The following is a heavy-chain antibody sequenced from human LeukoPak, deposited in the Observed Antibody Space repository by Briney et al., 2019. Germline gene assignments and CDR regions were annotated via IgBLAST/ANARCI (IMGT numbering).Heavy chain of an antibody. CDR3: AAQIAARPPGWFDP. CDR2: IYHSGST. D-gene: IGHD6-6*01. V-gene: IGHV4-38-2*01. J-gene: IGHJ5*02. Sequence: PSETLSLTCAVSGYSISSGYYWGWIRQPPGKGLGWIGSIYHSGSTYYNPSLKSRVTISVDTSKNQFSLKLSSVTAADTAVYYCAAQIAARPPGWFDPWGQGTLVTVSS. CDR1: GYSISSGYY.